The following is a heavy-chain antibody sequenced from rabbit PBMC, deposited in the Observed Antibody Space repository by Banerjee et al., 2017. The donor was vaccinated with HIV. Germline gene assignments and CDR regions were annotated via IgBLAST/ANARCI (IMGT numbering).Heavy chain of an antibody. J-gene: IGHJ6*01. CDR3: ARGMLVLYAGMDL. V-gene: IGHV1S45*01. D-gene: IGHD4-2*01. Sequence: QEQLEESGGDLVKPEGSLTLTCTASGFSFSNKYVMCWVRQAPGKGLEWIACINTSSGNTVYATWAKGRFTISRTSSTTVDLKMTSLTAADTATYFCARGMLVLYAGMDLWGPGTLVTV. CDR1: GFSFSNKYV. CDR2: INTSSGNT.